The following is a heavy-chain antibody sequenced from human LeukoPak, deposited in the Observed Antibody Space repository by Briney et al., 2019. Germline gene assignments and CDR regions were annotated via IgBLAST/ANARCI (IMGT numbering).Heavy chain of an antibody. D-gene: IGHD2-21*02. CDR3: ARDATRGGDNDY. J-gene: IGHJ4*02. CDR2: INEDGSYK. CDR1: GDSITSDKW. V-gene: IGHV3-7*01. Sequence: PSGTLSLTCAVSGDSITSDKWWTWVRQAPGKGLEWVANINEDGSYKFHADSVKGRLTISRDNSKNSLYLQMSSLRADDTAVYYCARDATRGGDNDYWGQGTRVIVSS.